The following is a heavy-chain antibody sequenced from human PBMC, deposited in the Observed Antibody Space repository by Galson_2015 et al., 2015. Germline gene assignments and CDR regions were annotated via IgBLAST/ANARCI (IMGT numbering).Heavy chain of an antibody. D-gene: IGHD3-10*02. CDR3: TTDPVDMFMGYGHFDY. CDR2: IKSKTDGGTT. Sequence: SLRLSCAASGFTFSNAWMSWVRQAPGKGLEWVGRIKSKTDGGTTDYAAPVKGRFTISRDDSKNTLYLQMNSLKTEDTAVYYCTTDPVDMFMGYGHFDYWGQGTLVTVSS. J-gene: IGHJ4*02. V-gene: IGHV3-15*01. CDR1: GFTFSNAW.